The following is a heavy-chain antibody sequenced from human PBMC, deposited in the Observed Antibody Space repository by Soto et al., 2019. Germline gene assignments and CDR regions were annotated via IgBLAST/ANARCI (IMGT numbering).Heavy chain of an antibody. V-gene: IGHV1-2*04. J-gene: IGHJ2*01. CDR3: ARAGQKWYVDR. CDR1: GYTFTSYY. Sequence: QVQLVQSGAEVKKPGASVMLSCQTSGYTFTSYYIHWVRQAPGQGLEWMGCINPNSGATYYAQNWQGWVTMSRDTSISTAYMELNRLKSDDTAVYYCARAGQKWYVDRWGRGALVTVSS. CDR2: INPNSGAT.